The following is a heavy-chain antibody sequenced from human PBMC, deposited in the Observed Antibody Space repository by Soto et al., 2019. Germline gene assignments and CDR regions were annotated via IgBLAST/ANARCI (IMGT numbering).Heavy chain of an antibody. D-gene: IGHD3-22*01. CDR3: ATTCDSSSYYSPVCSEYFQH. CDR1: GYTFTTYA. J-gene: IGHJ1*01. CDR2: VNGGNGDT. Sequence: GASVKVSCKVSGYTFTTYAIHWVRQAPGQRPEWMGWVNGGNGDTRYSQKFQGRVTITRDTSANTAYMELSSLRSEDTAVYYCATTCDSSSYYSPVCSEYFQHWGQGTLVTVSS. V-gene: IGHV1-3*01.